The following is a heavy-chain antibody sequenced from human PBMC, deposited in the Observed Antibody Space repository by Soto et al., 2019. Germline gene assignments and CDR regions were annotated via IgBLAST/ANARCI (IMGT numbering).Heavy chain of an antibody. Sequence: GASVKVSCKASGGTFSSYTISWVRQAPGQGLEWMGRIIPILGIANYAQKFQGRVTITADKSTSTAYMELSSLRSEDTAVYDCAREIAGNYYMDGWGKGTTVTVSS. V-gene: IGHV1-69*04. CDR3: AREIAGNYYMDG. CDR2: IIPILGIA. D-gene: IGHD6-13*01. J-gene: IGHJ6*03. CDR1: GGTFSSYT.